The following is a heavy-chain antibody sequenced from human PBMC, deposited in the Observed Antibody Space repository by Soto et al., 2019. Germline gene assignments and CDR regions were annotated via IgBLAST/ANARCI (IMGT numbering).Heavy chain of an antibody. J-gene: IGHJ4*02. Sequence: QVQLVQSGAEVRKPGSSVKVSCKASGGTFSRHAISWVRQAPGQGLEWMGGIIPIFGTANHAQKFQGRVTIIADGSTSTVYRELSSLRSEDTAMYYCARGWGYDSNDYYYAYWGQGTLVIVSS. CDR1: GGTFSRHA. CDR2: IIPIFGTA. V-gene: IGHV1-69*01. CDR3: ARGWGYDSNDYYYAY. D-gene: IGHD3-22*01.